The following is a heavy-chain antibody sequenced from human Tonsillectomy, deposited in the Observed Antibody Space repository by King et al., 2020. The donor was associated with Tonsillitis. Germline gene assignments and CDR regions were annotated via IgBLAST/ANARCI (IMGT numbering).Heavy chain of an antibody. V-gene: IGHV4-59*01. CDR2: IYYMGST. Sequence: VQLQESGPGLVKSSETLSLTCTVSGGSISSYYWSWIRQPPGKGLEWIGDIYYMGSTNYNPSLKSRVTISVDTSKNQFSLKLSSVTAADTAVYFCASADYYYFFMDFWGKGTTVTVSS. CDR1: GGSISSYY. J-gene: IGHJ6*03. CDR3: ASADYYYFFMDF.